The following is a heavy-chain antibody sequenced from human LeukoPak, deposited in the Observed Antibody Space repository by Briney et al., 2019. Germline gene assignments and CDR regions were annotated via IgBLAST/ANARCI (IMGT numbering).Heavy chain of an antibody. CDR3: AKHRFGKPHFDY. J-gene: IGHJ4*01. CDR2: VYSTGHT. D-gene: IGHD3-16*01. V-gene: IGHV4-59*08. Sequence: XGPELIGFVYSTGHTNYTPSLQSRVTMSLHTSKKQVSLELNSVTAADTAVHYCAKHRFGKPHFDYWGQGSLVTV.